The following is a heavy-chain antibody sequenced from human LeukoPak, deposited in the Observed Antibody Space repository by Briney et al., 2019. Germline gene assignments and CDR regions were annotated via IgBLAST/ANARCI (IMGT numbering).Heavy chain of an antibody. CDR1: GFTFSSHW. Sequence: GGSLRLSCAASGFTFSSHWMTWVRQAPGKGLEWVANIKEDGSEKFYVDSVKGRFTISRDNAKNSLSLQMDSLRAEDTAVYYCARPYFDFWSVGYWGQGTLVTVSS. D-gene: IGHD3-3*01. CDR3: ARPYFDFWSVGY. J-gene: IGHJ4*02. CDR2: IKEDGSEK. V-gene: IGHV3-7*01.